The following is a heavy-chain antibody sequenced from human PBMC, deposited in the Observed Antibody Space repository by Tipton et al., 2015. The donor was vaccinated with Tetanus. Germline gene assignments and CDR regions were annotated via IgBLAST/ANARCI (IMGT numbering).Heavy chain of an antibody. D-gene: IGHD2-2*01. V-gene: IGHV6-1*01. J-gene: IGHJ6*02. CDR2: TYYRSKRYN. Sequence: GLVKPSQTLLLTCAISGDSVSSNSAAWNWIRQSPSRGLEWLGRTYYRSKRYNDYAVSVKSRMTINPDTSKNQFSLQLNSVTPEDADVYSCARGYCGSNSCYVSWGDVWGQVTTVAVSS. CDR3: ARGYCGSNSCYVSWGDV. CDR1: GDSVSSNSAA.